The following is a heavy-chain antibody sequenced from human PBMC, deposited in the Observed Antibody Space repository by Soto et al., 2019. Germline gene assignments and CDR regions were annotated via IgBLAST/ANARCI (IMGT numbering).Heavy chain of an antibody. D-gene: IGHD1-26*01. J-gene: IGHJ3*02. CDR3: AKIRPRGASFDI. Sequence: SETLSLTCTVSGASITSYYWSWIRQTPGKEPEWIGYMYYSGLTNSKPSLKSRVTMSLDTSKNQLSLNLNSVTAADTAVYFCAKIRPRGASFDIWGPGTMVTVSS. CDR2: MYYSGLT. V-gene: IGHV4-59*03. CDR1: GASITSYY.